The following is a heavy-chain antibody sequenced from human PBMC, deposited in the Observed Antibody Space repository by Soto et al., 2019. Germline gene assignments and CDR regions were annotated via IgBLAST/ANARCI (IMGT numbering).Heavy chain of an antibody. V-gene: IGHV4-59*12. D-gene: IGHD3-22*01. CDR1: GGSIGTYY. CDR2: VYYSGST. J-gene: IGHJ4*02. Sequence: PSETLSLTCSVSGGSIGTYYWSWMRQSPGKGLEWLGDVYYSGSTNYNPSLRSRVTISVDTSNNQFSLKLSSVTAADTAVYYCASMGNIKYYYDSSGYYYDDYWGQGTLVTVSS. CDR3: ASMGNIKYYYDSSGYYYDDY.